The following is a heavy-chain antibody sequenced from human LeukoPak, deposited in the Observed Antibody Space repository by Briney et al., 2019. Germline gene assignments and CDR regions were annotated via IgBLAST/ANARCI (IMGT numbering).Heavy chain of an antibody. CDR2: ISYDGSNK. D-gene: IGHD2/OR15-2a*01. V-gene: IGHV3-30*03. CDR3: ARANSLGY. J-gene: IGHJ4*02. Sequence: GGSLRLSCAASGFTFSSYSMNWVRQAPGKGLEWVAVISYDGSNKYYADSVKGRFTISRDNSKNTLYLQMNSLRAQDTAVYYCARANSLGYWGQGTLVTVSS. CDR1: GFTFSSYS.